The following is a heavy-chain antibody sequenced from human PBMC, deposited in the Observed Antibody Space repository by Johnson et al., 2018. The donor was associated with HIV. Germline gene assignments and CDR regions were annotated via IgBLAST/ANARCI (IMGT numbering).Heavy chain of an antibody. V-gene: IGHV3-33*01. J-gene: IGHJ3*01. Sequence: QMQLVESGGGVVQPGRSLRLSCAASGFTFSSYGMHWVRQAPGKGLEWVAVIWYDGSKKYYADSVKGRFTISRDKSKNTLYLQRNSLRAEDAAVYYCARDSERGFDVWGQGTMVTVSS. CDR1: GFTFSSYG. CDR2: IWYDGSKK. CDR3: ARDSERGFDV. D-gene: IGHD1-26*01.